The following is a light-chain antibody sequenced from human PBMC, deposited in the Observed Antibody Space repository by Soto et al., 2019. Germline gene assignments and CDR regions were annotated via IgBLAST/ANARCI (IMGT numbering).Light chain of an antibody. CDR1: QSVSSNY. V-gene: IGKV3-20*01. CDR2: GAS. J-gene: IGKJ1*01. Sequence: EIVLTQSPGTLSLSPGERATLSCRASQSVSSNYLAWHQQKRGQAPRLLIYGASSRATGIPDRFSGSGSGTDFTLTISCLQSEDFAIYYCQQYHNWGEFGQGTKVDIK. CDR3: QQYHNWGE.